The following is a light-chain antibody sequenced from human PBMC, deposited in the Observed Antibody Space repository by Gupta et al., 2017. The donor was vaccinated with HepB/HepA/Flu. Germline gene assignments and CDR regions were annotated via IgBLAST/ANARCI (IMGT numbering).Light chain of an antibody. J-gene: IGKJ3*01. CDR1: QSVNNNY. CDR3: QQYGASPLT. V-gene: IGKV3-20*01. CDR2: GAS. Sequence: IVLTQSPGTLSLSPGERATLSCRASQSVNNNYLAWYQQKPGQAPRLLIYGASSRATGIPDRFSGSGSGTDFTRTISRLEPEDFAVFYCQQYGASPLTFGPGTKVDMK.